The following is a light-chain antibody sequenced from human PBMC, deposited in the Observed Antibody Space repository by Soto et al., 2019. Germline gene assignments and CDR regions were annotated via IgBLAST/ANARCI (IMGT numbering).Light chain of an antibody. CDR2: GAS. J-gene: IGKJ1*01. CDR3: QQYDKWPRT. V-gene: IGKV3-15*01. CDR1: QSLTSN. Sequence: EIVMTQSPATLSVSPGERVTLSCRASQSLTSNLAWYQHKPGQSPRLLIYGASARATGIPARFSGSGSGAEYTLTISSLQSEDFVVYYCQQYDKWPRTFGQGTKVDIK.